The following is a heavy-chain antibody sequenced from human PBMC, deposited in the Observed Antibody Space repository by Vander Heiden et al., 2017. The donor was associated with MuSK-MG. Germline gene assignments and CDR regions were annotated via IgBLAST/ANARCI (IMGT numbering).Heavy chain of an antibody. J-gene: IGHJ4*02. CDR1: GFIFDDYA. Sequence: EVQLVESGGGLVQPGRSLRLSCAASGFIFDDYAMHWVRQAPGKGLEWVSGSSWNSGSIGYADSVKGRFTISRDNAKNSPYLQMNSLRAEDTALYYCAKDRGEYSSGSLDYWGQGTLVTVSS. V-gene: IGHV3-9*01. D-gene: IGHD6-19*01. CDR2: SSWNSGSI. CDR3: AKDRGEYSSGSLDY.